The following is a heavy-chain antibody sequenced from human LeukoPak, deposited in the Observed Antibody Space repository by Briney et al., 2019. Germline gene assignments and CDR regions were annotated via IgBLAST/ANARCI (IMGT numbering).Heavy chain of an antibody. CDR1: GSSISSSSYY. V-gene: IGHV4-39*07. Sequence: SETLSLTCTVSGSSISSSSYYWGWIRQPPGKGLEWIGSIYYSGSTYYNPSLKSRVTISVDTSKNQFSLKLSSVTAADTAVYYCAREGEFGELLGCWGQGTLVTVSS. CDR2: IYYSGST. D-gene: IGHD3-10*01. CDR3: AREGEFGELLGC. J-gene: IGHJ4*02.